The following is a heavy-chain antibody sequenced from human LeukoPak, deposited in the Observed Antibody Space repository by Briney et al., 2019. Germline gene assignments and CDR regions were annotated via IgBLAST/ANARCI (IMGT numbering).Heavy chain of an antibody. V-gene: IGHV3-23*01. CDR1: RVTYITYA. CDR2: ISDTGDTT. D-gene: IGHD3-10*01. CDR3: ARDPGASIVRGVMSH. Sequence: PGGSLRLSCAASRVTYITYAMSWVRQAPGKGPEWVSTISDTGDTTYYADSVKGRVTISRDNSKNVLYLQMNSLRAEDTAIYYCARDPGASIVRGVMSHWGQGTLVSVSS. J-gene: IGHJ4*02.